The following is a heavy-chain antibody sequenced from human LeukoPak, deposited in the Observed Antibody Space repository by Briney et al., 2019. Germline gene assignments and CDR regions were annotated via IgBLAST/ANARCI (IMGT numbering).Heavy chain of an antibody. D-gene: IGHD2-2*02. CDR3: ARVTGGRYCSTTSCYMRGWFDP. CDR1: GYTFTSYA. Sequence: ASVKVSCKASGYTFTSYAMNWVRQAPGQGLEWMGWINPNSGGTNYAQKFQGRVTMTRDTSISTAYMELSSLRSEDTAVYYCARVTGGRYCSTTSCYMRGWFDPWGQGTLVTVSS. J-gene: IGHJ5*02. CDR2: INPNSGGT. V-gene: IGHV1-2*02.